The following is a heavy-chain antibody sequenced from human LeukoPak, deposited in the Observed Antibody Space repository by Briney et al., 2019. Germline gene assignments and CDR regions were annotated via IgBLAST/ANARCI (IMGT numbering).Heavy chain of an antibody. J-gene: IGHJ4*02. CDR1: GGSISSGSYY. V-gene: IGHV4-61*02. D-gene: IGHD6-6*01. CDR2: IYTSGST. Sequence: SQTLSLTCTVSGGSISSGSYYWSWIRQPAGKGLEWIGRIYTSGSTNYNPSLKSRVTISVDTSKNQFSLKLSSVTAADTAVYYCAGAALGGDYWGQGTLVTVSS. CDR3: AGAALGGDY.